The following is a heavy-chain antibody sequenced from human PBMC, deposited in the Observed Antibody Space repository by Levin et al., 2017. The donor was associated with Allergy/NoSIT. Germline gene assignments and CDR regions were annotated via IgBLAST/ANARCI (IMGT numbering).Heavy chain of an antibody. CDR3: ARELELRYFDY. CDR1: GFTFSSYG. D-gene: IGHD1-7*01. Sequence: GESLKISCAASGFTFSSYGMHWVRLAPGKGLEWVAVIWYDGSNKYYADSVKGRFTISRDNSKNTLYLQMNSLRAEDTAVYYCARELELRYFDYWGQGTLVTVSS. V-gene: IGHV3-33*01. J-gene: IGHJ4*02. CDR2: IWYDGSNK.